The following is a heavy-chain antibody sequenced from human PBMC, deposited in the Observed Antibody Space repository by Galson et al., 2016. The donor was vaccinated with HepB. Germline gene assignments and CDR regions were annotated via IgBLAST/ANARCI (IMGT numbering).Heavy chain of an antibody. Sequence: SLRLSCAASGFTFNSYNTNWVRQAPGKGLEWVSVIFYGGTTYYADSVEGRFTISRDDSTNTLYLQMNSLTAEDTAVYFCARTSYRECTGTRCVNFRYYYYYMDVWGKGTTVTVSS. J-gene: IGHJ6*03. CDR3: ARTSYRECTGTRCVNFRYYYYYMDV. CDR2: IFYGGTT. D-gene: IGHD2-8*02. CDR1: GFTFNSYN. V-gene: IGHV3-53*01.